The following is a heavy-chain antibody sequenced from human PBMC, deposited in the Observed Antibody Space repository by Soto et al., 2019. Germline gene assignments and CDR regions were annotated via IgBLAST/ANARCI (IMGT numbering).Heavy chain of an antibody. Sequence: QVQLVQSGAEVKKPGASVKVSCKSSGYPFNTYYLHWVRQAPGQGLEWMGMIHSSGGGSTYAQKFLGRVTMIADSSASTVLMELPSLRSADTAVYYCARGGHIAVVTDSFDSWGQGTLVTVSS. D-gene: IGHD2-21*02. CDR2: IHSSGGGS. CDR3: ARGGHIAVVTDSFDS. V-gene: IGHV1-46*02. CDR1: GYPFNTYY. J-gene: IGHJ4*02.